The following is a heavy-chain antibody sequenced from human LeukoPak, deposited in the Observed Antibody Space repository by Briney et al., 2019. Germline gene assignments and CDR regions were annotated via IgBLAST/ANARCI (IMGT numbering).Heavy chain of an antibody. D-gene: IGHD5-18*01. J-gene: IGHJ6*03. Sequence: ASVKVSCKASGGTFSSYAISWVRQAPGQGLEWMGGTIPIFGTANYAQKFQGRVTITADESTSTAYMELSSLRSEDTAVYYCARGGGYSYGYGYYMDVWGKGTTVTIS. CDR1: GGTFSSYA. CDR2: TIPIFGTA. CDR3: ARGGGYSYGYGYYMDV. V-gene: IGHV1-69*13.